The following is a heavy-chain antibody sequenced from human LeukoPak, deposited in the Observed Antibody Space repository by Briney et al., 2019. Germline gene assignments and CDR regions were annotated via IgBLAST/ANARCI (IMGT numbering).Heavy chain of an antibody. Sequence: AASVKVSCKASGYTFTSYYMHWVRHAPGQGLEWMGIINPSGGSTSYAQKFQGRVTMTRDTSTSTVYMELSSLGSEDTAVYYCARDNIVVVVAATRYYFDYWGQGTLVTVSS. V-gene: IGHV1-46*01. CDR2: INPSGGST. CDR1: GYTFTSYY. CDR3: ARDNIVVVVAATRYYFDY. D-gene: IGHD2-15*01. J-gene: IGHJ4*02.